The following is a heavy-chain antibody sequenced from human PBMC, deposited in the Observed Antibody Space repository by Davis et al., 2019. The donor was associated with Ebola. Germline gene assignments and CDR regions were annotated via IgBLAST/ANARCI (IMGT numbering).Heavy chain of an antibody. D-gene: IGHD6-19*01. CDR1: GGSFSGYY. CDR3: ARGVAGLFS. V-gene: IGHV4-34*01. CDR2: INHSGST. Sequence: SETLSLTCAVYGGSFSGYYWSWIRQPPGKGLEWIGEINHSGSTNYNPSLKSRVTISVDKSKNQFSLKLSSVTAADTAVYYCARGVAGLFSWGQGTLVTVSS. J-gene: IGHJ4*02.